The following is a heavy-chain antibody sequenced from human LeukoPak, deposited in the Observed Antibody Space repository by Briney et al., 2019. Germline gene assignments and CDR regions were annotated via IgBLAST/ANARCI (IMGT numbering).Heavy chain of an antibody. CDR3: ARRGDSSGYWGYYYYYMDV. D-gene: IGHD3-22*01. J-gene: IGHJ6*03. Sequence: LRLSCAASGFTFSDYYMSWIRQPPGKGLEWIGRIYHSGSTYYNPSLKSRVTISVDTSKNQFSLKLSSVTAADTAVYYCARRGDSSGYWGYYYYYMDVWGKGTTVTVSS. CDR1: GFTFSDYY. V-gene: IGHV4-38-2*01. CDR2: IYHSGST.